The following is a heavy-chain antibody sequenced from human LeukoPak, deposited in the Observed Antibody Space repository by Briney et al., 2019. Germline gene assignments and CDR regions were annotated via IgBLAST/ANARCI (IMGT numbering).Heavy chain of an antibody. CDR3: TMYNWDYMGYNWFDP. J-gene: IGHJ5*02. Sequence: GSLRLSCAASGFTFSNAWMSWVRQAPGKGLEWVGRIKDKAIGGTTDYAAPVKGRFTISRDDSKNTLYLQMNSLKTEDTAVYYCTMYNWDYMGYNWFDPWGQGTLVTVSS. V-gene: IGHV3-15*01. CDR1: GFTFSNAW. D-gene: IGHD1-7*01. CDR2: IKDKAIGGTT.